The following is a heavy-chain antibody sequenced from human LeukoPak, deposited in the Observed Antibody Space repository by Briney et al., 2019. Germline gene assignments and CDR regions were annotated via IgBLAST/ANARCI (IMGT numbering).Heavy chain of an antibody. J-gene: IGHJ5*02. CDR1: GYTFTSYG. D-gene: IGHD5-12*01. CDR2: IITYNGNT. Sequence: GASVKVSCKASGYTFTSYGISWVRQAPGQGLEWMGYIITYNGNTNYVQKLQGRVTMTTDTSTSTAYMELRSLRSDDTAVYYCARALIVATILWWFDPWGQGTLVTVSS. V-gene: IGHV1-18*01. CDR3: ARALIVATILWWFDP.